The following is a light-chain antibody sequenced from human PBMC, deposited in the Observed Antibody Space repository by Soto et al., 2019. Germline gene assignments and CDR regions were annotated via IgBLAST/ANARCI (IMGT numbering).Light chain of an antibody. CDR2: HVS. J-gene: IGLJ1*01. CDR1: NRDLGGYNY. Sequence: SAPTQPAPVFWAPGQSITLPRTGTNRDLGGYNYFSWYQQHPGKAPKLMIYHVSNRPSGVSYRFSGSKSGNTASLTISGLQAEDEADYYCISYTTSSTYVFGTGTKVTVL. CDR3: ISYTTSSTYV. V-gene: IGLV2-14*01.